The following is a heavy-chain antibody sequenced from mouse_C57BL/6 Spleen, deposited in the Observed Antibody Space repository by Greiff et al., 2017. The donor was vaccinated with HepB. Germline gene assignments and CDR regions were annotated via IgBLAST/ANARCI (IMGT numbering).Heavy chain of an antibody. CDR3: ARLNGNYGGAMDY. CDR2: ISSGSSTI. V-gene: IGHV5-17*01. J-gene: IGHJ4*01. CDR1: GFTFSDYG. D-gene: IGHD2-1*01. Sequence: EVKVVESGGGLVKPGGSLKLSCAASGFTFSDYGMHWVRQAPEKGLEWVAYISSGSSTIYYADTVKGRFTISRDNAKNTLFLQMTSLRSEDTAMYYCARLNGNYGGAMDYWGQGTSVTVAS.